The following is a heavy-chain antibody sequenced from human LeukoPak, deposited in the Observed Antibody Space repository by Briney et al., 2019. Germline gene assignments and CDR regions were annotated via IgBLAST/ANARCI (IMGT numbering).Heavy chain of an antibody. CDR1: GFTFSSYS. V-gene: IGHV3-21*01. D-gene: IGHD3-10*01. CDR3: ARIGGPGYYYYGMDV. CDR2: ISSTSSYI. J-gene: IGHJ6*02. Sequence: GGSLRLSCAASGFTFSSYSMNWVRQAPGKGLEWVSSISSTSSYIYYADSVKGRFTISRDNGKNSLYLQVNSPRDEDTAVYYCARIGGPGYYYYGMDVWGQGTTVTVSS.